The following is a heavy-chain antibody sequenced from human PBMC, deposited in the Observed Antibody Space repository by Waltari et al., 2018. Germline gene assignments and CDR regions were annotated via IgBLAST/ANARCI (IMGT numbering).Heavy chain of an antibody. CDR2: IYTSGST. V-gene: IGHV4-4*07. CDR1: GGSISSYY. CDR3: ARILLCSSTSCSTRGAFDI. J-gene: IGHJ3*02. Sequence: QVQLQESGPGLVKPSETLSLTCTVSGGSISSYYWRWIRPPAGKGLDWIGRIYTSGSTNYNPFLKSRVTMSVDTSKNQFSLKLSSVTAADTAVYYCARILLCSSTSCSTRGAFDIWGQGTMVTVSS. D-gene: IGHD2-2*01.